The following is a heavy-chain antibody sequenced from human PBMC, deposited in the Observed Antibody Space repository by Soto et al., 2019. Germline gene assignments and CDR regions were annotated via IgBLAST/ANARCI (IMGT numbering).Heavy chain of an antibody. Sequence: PGGSLRLSGAASGITFSNAWMTWVRQAPGKGLEWVGRIKSITDGGTTDYAAPVKGRFTISRDDSKDTLYLQMNNLRTEDTAVYHCTTDSADIVVVPATFGMDVWGQGTTVTVSS. V-gene: IGHV3-15*01. D-gene: IGHD2-2*01. J-gene: IGHJ6*02. CDR3: TTDSADIVVVPATFGMDV. CDR2: IKSITDGGTT. CDR1: GITFSNAW.